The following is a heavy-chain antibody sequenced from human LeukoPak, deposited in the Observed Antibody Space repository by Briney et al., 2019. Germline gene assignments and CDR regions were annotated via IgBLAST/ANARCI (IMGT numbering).Heavy chain of an antibody. CDR2: IYYSGST. CDR1: GGSISSGGYY. Sequence: SETLSLTCTVSGGSISSGGYYWSWIRQHPGKGLEWIGYIYYSGSTYYNPSLKSRVTISVDTSKNQFSLKLSSVTAADTAVYYCARDRGNGGYDSAWGQGTLVTVSS. J-gene: IGHJ5*02. D-gene: IGHD5-12*01. CDR3: ARDRGNGGYDSA. V-gene: IGHV4-31*03.